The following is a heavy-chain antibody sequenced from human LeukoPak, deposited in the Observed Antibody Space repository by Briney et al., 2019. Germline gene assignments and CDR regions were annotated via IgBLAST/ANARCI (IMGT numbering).Heavy chain of an antibody. CDR3: AGLYSGSPYWYFDL. CDR2: IYYSGST. CDR1: GGSVSSSRYF. D-gene: IGHD1-26*01. V-gene: IGHV4-39*01. Sequence: SETLSLTCTVSGGSVSSSRYFWGWIRQPPGKGLEWIGSIYYSGSTYYNPSLRSRVTISVDPSKYQFSLKLNSVTAADTAVYYCAGLYSGSPYWYFDLWGRGTLVTVSS. J-gene: IGHJ2*01.